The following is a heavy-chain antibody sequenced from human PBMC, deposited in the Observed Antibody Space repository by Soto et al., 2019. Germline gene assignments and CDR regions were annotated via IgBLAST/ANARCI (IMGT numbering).Heavy chain of an antibody. CDR1: GGSISSSNW. CDR2: IYHSGST. V-gene: IGHV4-4*02. J-gene: IGHJ4*02. CDR3: ARVAVAGTRVDY. Sequence: ETLSLTCAVSGGSISSSNWWSWVRQPPGKGLEWIGEIYHSGSTNYNPSLKSRVTISVDKSKNQFSLKLGSVTAADTAVYYCARVAVAGTRVDYWGQGTLVTVSS. D-gene: IGHD6-19*01.